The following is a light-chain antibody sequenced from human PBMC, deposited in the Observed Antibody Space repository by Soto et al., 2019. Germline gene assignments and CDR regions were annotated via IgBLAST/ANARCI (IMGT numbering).Light chain of an antibody. Sequence: QSALTQPASVSGSPGQSITISCTGTSSYVGGYNYVSWYQHHPGKSPKLMIYDVSHRPSGVSNRLSGSKSGNTASLTTSGLQAADEAGYYCSSYTSSSTVVFGGGTKRTVL. V-gene: IGLV2-14*03. CDR1: SSYVGGYNY. J-gene: IGLJ2*01. CDR2: DVS. CDR3: SSYTSSSTVV.